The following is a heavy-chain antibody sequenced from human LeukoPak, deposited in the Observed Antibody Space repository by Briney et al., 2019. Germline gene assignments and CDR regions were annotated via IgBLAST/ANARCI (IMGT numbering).Heavy chain of an antibody. CDR1: GFPFSQTG. CDR3: AKDWGTTGYYRGGFFDH. V-gene: IGHV3-33*06. CDR2: IYYDGSNQ. D-gene: IGHD2-15*01. J-gene: IGHJ4*02. Sequence: GRSLTLSCAASGFPFSQTGIHWVRQAPGKGLEWVTLIYYDGSNQFYADSVRGRFTISRDNSKNTVFLQMNSLRDEDTAMYYCAKDWGTTGYYRGGFFDHWGPGALVTVPS.